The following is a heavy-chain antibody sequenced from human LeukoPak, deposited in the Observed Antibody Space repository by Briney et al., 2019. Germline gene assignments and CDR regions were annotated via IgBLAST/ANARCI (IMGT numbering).Heavy chain of an antibody. CDR3: ARDLNGAAAGYSYYYMDV. D-gene: IGHD6-13*01. V-gene: IGHV3-7*01. J-gene: IGHJ6*03. CDR2: IKQDGSEK. Sequence: GGSLRLSCAASGFTFSSYWMSWVRQAPGKGLEWVANIKQDGSEKYYVDSVKGRFTISRDNAKNSLYLQMNSLRAEDTAVYYCARDLNGAAAGYSYYYMDVWGKGTTVTVSS. CDR1: GFTFSSYW.